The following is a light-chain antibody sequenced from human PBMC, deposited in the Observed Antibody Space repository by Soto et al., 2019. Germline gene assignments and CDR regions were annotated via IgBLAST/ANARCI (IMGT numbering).Light chain of an antibody. CDR3: QQYSSSPRT. CDR2: GAS. CDR1: QSVSSSS. V-gene: IGKV3-20*01. Sequence: EIVLTQSPGTLSLSPGDRATLSCRASQSVSSSSLAWYQQKPGQAPRLLIYGASSRATGIPDRFSGSGSGTDFTLTISRLEPEDFAVYYCQQYSSSPRTFGQGTKVEIK. J-gene: IGKJ1*01.